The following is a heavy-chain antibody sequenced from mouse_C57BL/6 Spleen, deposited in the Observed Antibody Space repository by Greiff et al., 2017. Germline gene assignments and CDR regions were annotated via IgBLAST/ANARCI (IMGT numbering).Heavy chain of an antibody. J-gene: IGHJ2*01. D-gene: IGHD1-1*01. Sequence: VQLQQPGAELVKPGASVKLSCTASGFNIKDYYMHWVKQRTEQGLEWIGRIDPEDGATKYAPKFQGKATITADTSSNTAYLQLISLTSEDTAVYYCARHYCSSFCAYWGQSTTLTVSS. CDR2: IDPEDGAT. CDR1: GFNIKDYY. V-gene: IGHV14-2*01. CDR3: ARHYCSSFCAY.